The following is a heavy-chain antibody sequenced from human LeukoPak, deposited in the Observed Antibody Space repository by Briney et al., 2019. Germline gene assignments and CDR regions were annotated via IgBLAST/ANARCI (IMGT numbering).Heavy chain of an antibody. V-gene: IGHV4-34*01. CDR2: INHSGST. CDR3: ARKFTSMVRGVITFD. Sequence: PSETLSLTCAVYGGSFSGYYWSWIRQPPGKGLEWIGEINHSGSTNYNPSLKSRVTISVDTSKNQFSLKLSSVTAADTAVYYCARKFTSMVRGVITFDWGQGTLVTVFS. D-gene: IGHD3-10*01. CDR1: GGSFSGYY. J-gene: IGHJ4*02.